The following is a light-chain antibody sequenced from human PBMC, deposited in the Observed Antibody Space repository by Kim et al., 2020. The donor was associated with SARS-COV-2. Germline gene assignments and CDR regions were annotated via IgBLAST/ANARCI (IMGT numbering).Light chain of an antibody. CDR1: QSVSSN. Sequence: SPGERATRSCRASQSVSSNLAWYQQKPGQAPRLLSYGASTRATGIPARFSGSGSGTEFTLTISSLQSEDFAVYYCQQYNNWPPITFGQGTRLEIK. V-gene: IGKV3-15*01. CDR2: GAS. J-gene: IGKJ5*01. CDR3: QQYNNWPPIT.